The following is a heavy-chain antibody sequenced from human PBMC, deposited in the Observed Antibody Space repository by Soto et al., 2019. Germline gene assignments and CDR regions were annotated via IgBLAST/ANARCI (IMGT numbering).Heavy chain of an antibody. V-gene: IGHV1-18*04. Sequence: VQLVQSGEEVKKPGASVKVSCKATGYTFSSYGISWVRQAPGQALEWMGWISAYNGNTDYAQKVQGRVTMTTDTSTSTAYMELRSLRSDDTAVYYCARDFASGTTHFDFWGQGTLVTVSS. J-gene: IGHJ4*02. D-gene: IGHD1-1*01. CDR2: ISAYNGNT. CDR3: ARDFASGTTHFDF. CDR1: GYTFSSYG.